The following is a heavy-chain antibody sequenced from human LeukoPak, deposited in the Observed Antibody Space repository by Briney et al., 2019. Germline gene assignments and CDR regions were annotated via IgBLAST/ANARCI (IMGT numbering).Heavy chain of an antibody. J-gene: IGHJ4*02. CDR2: IWYDGSNK. CDR1: GFTFSSYG. CDR3: VRAVGGNDGRTFGY. V-gene: IGHV3-33*01. Sequence: GGSLRLSCAASGFTFSSYGMHWVRQAPGKGLEWVAVIWYDGSNKYYADSVKGRFTISRDNAKNTLYLQMNSLRAEDTAMYYCVRAVGGNDGRTFGYWAQGTLVTVSS. D-gene: IGHD3-3*01.